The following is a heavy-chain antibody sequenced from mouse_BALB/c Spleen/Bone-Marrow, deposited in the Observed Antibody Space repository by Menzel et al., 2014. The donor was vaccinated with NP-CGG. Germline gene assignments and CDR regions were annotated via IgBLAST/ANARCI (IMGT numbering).Heavy chain of an antibody. V-gene: IGHV1S34*01. CDR3: AGGDYGDWYFDV. D-gene: IGHD2-4*01. CDR1: GYSFTGYY. J-gene: IGHJ1*01. CDR2: ISCYNGAT. Sequence: LVKTGASGKISCKASGYSFTGYYMHWVKQSHGKSLEWIGYISCYNGATSYNQKFKGKATFTVDTSSSTAYMQFNSLTSEDSAVYYCAGGDYGDWYFDVWGAGTTVTVSS.